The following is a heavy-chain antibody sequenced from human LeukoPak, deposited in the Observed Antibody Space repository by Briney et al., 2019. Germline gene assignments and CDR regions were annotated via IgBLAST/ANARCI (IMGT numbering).Heavy chain of an antibody. CDR2: IHYSGST. D-gene: IGHD3-16*01. J-gene: IGHJ3*02. CDR3: ARHDAYTFGPPAAFDI. V-gene: IGHV4-59*02. Sequence: TSETLSLTCTVSGGSVRTYYWSWIRQSPGKGLEWIGYIHYSGSTNYNPSLQSRVNMSLNTSKNQFSLNLNSVTAADTAVYYCARHDAYTFGPPAAFDIWGQGTMVIVSS. CDR1: GGSVRTYY.